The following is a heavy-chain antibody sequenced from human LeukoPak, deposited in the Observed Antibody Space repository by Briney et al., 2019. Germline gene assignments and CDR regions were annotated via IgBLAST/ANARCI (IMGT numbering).Heavy chain of an antibody. D-gene: IGHD3-22*01. CDR1: GFXFSSYG. V-gene: IGHV3-30*18. CDR2: ISYDGSNK. CDR3: AKPDYYDSSGYYLRFFDH. J-gene: IGHJ4*02. Sequence: GGSLRLSCAASGFXFSSYGIHWVRQAPGKGLEWVAVISYDGSNKYYADSVKGRFSISRDNSKSTLYLQMSSLRAEDTAVYYCAKPDYYDSSGYYLRFFDHWGQGTLVTVSS.